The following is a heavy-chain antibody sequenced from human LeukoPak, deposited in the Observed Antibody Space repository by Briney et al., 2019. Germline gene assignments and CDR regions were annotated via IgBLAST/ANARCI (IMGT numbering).Heavy chain of an antibody. J-gene: IGHJ4*02. Sequence: SETLSLTCTVSGVSISSSSYYWGWIRQPPGKGLEWIGSIYFSGSTYYNPSLKSRVTISVDTSKNQFSLKLSSVTAADTAIYYCARLPSGYTSSLGVFDYWGQGTLVTASS. CDR3: ARLPSGYTSSLGVFDY. CDR2: IYFSGST. V-gene: IGHV4-39*01. D-gene: IGHD6-13*01. CDR1: GVSISSSSYY.